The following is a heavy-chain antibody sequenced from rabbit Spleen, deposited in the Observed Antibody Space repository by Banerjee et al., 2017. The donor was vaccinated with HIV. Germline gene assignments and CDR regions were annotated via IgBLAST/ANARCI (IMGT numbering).Heavy chain of an antibody. V-gene: IGHV1S47*01. J-gene: IGHJ3*01. D-gene: IGHD4-1*01. CDR1: GFDFSGYG. Sequence: QEQLVESGGGLVQPGGSLKLSCKASGFDFSGYGMCWVRQAPGKGPEWIACIANGDGSTDYASWVNGRFTISSDNAQSTVDLQMHSLTAADTATYFCARAIVPWLGLTRLDLWGPGTLVTVS. CDR2: IANGDGST. CDR3: ARAIVPWLGLTRLDL.